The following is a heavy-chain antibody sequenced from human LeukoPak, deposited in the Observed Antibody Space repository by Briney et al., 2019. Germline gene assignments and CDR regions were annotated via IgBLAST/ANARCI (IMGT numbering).Heavy chain of an antibody. J-gene: IGHJ4*02. CDR1: GFTFSSYA. V-gene: IGHV3-23*01. CDR3: AKEHYWIRPGRASHAVAGPVFDY. CDR2: ISGSGGST. Sequence: GGSLRLSCAASGFTFSSYAMSGVPQAPGKGLEGVSAISGSGGSTYYADSVKGRFTISRDNSKTTLYLQMNSLRAEDTAVYYCAKEHYWIRPGRASHAVAGPVFDYWGQGTLVTVSS. D-gene: IGHD6-19*01.